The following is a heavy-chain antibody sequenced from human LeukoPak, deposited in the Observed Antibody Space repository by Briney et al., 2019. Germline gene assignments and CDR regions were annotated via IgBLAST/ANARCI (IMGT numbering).Heavy chain of an antibody. CDR2: SNHFGST. CDR3: VRDRWSVGAFDI. J-gene: IGHJ3*02. CDR1: GESFSGYF. Sequence: SETLSLTCAVSGESFSGYFWTWIRQPPGKGLEWIGESNHFGSTDYNPSLDSRATLSLDTSKNQFSLKVNSVTAADTAVYYCVRDRWSVGAFDIWGQGTMVTVSS. V-gene: IGHV4-34*09. D-gene: IGHD3-3*01.